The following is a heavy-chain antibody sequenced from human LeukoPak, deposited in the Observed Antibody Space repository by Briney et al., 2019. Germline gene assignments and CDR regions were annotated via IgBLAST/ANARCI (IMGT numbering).Heavy chain of an antibody. CDR2: IKQDGSEK. D-gene: IGHD6-13*01. J-gene: IGHJ6*03. CDR1: GFTFSSYW. V-gene: IGHV3-7*01. Sequence: PGGSLRLSCAASGFTFSSYWMSWVRQAPGKGLQWVANIKQDGSEKYYVDSVKGRFTISRDNAKNSLYLRMNSLRAEDTAVYYCARKGWAGSSWYSNYYYYMDVWGKGTTVTVSS. CDR3: ARKGWAGSSWYSNYYYYMDV.